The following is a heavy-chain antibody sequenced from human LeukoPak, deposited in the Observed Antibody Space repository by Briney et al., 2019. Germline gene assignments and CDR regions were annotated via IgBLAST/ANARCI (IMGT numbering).Heavy chain of an antibody. CDR1: GGSISSYY. CDR2: IYYSGST. Sequence: SETLSLTCTVSGGSISSYYWSWIRQPPGKGLEWIGYIYYSGSTNYNPSLKSRVTISVDTSKNQFSLKLSSVTAADTAVCYCARGRVAGSSGWYRKINWFDPWGQGTLVTVSS. V-gene: IGHV4-59*01. D-gene: IGHD6-19*01. CDR3: ARGRVAGSSGWYRKINWFDP. J-gene: IGHJ5*02.